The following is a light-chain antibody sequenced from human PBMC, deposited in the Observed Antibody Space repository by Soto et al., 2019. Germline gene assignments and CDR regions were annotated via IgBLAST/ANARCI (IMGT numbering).Light chain of an antibody. CDR2: ANT. V-gene: IGLV1-40*01. J-gene: IGLJ3*02. Sequence: QSVLTQPPSVSGAPGQRVTISCTGSSSNIGADYDVHWYQQLPGTAPKLLIYANTNRPSGVPDRFSGSKSGNTASLTISGLQPEDEADYYCLSYTSANTRVFGGGTKLTVL. CDR1: SSNIGADYD. CDR3: LSYTSANTRV.